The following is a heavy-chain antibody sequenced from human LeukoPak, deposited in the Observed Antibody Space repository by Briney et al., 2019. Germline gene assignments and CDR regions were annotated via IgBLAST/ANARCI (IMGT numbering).Heavy chain of an antibody. V-gene: IGHV1-69*04. D-gene: IGHD3-22*01. J-gene: IGHJ4*02. CDR3: ARRAYDSSGYY. CDR1: GGTFSSYA. Sequence: GASVKVSCKASGGTFSSYAISWVRQAPGQGLEWMGRIIPILGIANYAQKFQGRVTITADISTSTAYMELSSLRSEDTAVYYCARRAYDSSGYYWGQGTLVTVSS. CDR2: IIPILGIA.